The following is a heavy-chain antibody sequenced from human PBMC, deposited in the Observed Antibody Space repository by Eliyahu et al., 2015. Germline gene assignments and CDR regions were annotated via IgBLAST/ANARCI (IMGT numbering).Heavy chain of an antibody. Sequence: EVQLVESGGGLVKPGGSLRLSCATSGFTFGDAWMSWVRQAPGRGLEWVGRIKREIDGGTTDYVAPVKGRFTISRDDSRNTLYLQMNSLKIEDTAVYYCTTDVPWLETGYWGQGALVTVSS. CDR3: TTDVPWLETGY. CDR2: IKREIDGGTT. J-gene: IGHJ4*02. CDR1: GFTFGDAW. V-gene: IGHV3-15*01. D-gene: IGHD1-1*01.